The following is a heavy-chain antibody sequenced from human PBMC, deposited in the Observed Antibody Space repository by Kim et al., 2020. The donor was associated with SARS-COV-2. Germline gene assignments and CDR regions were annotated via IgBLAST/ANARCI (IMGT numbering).Heavy chain of an antibody. V-gene: IGHV4-61*02. CDR1: GGSISSGSYY. Sequence: SETLSLTCTVSGGSISSGSYYWSWIRQPAGKGLEWIGRIYTSGSTNYNPTLKSPVTISVDTSKNQLSLKLNSVTAADTAVYSCARAPTVLLWFGAPGAFDIWGQGTMVTVSS. CDR2: IYTSGST. CDR3: ARAPTVLLWFGAPGAFDI. J-gene: IGHJ3*02. D-gene: IGHD3-10*01.